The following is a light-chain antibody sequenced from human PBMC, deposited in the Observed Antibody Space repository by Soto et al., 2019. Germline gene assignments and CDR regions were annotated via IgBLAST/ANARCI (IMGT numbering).Light chain of an antibody. J-gene: IGLJ2*01. Sequence: QAVVTQEPSLTVSPGGTVTLTCASSTGAVTSGHYTNWLQQKPGQAPTALIYSTDTKHSWTPARFSGSLLGGKAALTLSGAQREDEADYSCLLYDGGAVIFGGGTKLTVL. CDR3: LLYDGGAVI. CDR2: STD. V-gene: IGLV7-43*01. CDR1: TGAVTSGHY.